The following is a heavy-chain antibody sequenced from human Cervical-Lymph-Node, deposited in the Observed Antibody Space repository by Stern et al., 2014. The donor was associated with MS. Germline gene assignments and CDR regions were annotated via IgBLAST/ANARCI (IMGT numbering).Heavy chain of an antibody. CDR1: GYLFDDYW. D-gene: IGHD5-12*01. Sequence: EVQLVQSGAEVKKPGESLKISCEASGYLFDDYWIGWVRQMSGRGLELVAIIFPRDSNTRYSPSVQGQVTISADKSISTASLQWRSLKPSDPAMYYCARSPATPSGYDRFDYWGQGALVTVSS. V-gene: IGHV5-51*03. J-gene: IGHJ4*02. CDR3: ARSPATPSGYDRFDY. CDR2: IFPRDSNT.